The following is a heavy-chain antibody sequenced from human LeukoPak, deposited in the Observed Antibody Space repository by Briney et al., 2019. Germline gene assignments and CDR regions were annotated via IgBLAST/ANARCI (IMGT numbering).Heavy chain of an antibody. D-gene: IGHD3-22*01. J-gene: IGHJ6*03. CDR2: TSWDGGST. CDR1: GFTFDDYA. Sequence: PGGSLRLSCAVSGFTFDDYAMHWVRQAPGKGLEWVSLTSWDGGSTYYADSVKGRFTISRDNSKNSLYLQMNSLRAEDTALYYCAKDGVNYYDSSGLYYYYMDVWGKGTTVTVSS. V-gene: IGHV3-43D*03. CDR3: AKDGVNYYDSSGLYYYYMDV.